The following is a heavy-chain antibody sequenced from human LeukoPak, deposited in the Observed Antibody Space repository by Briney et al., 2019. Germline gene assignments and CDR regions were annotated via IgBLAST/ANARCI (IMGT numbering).Heavy chain of an antibody. J-gene: IGHJ4*02. Sequence: GSLRLSCAASGFTFSSYWMHWVRQPPGKGLEWIGEINHSGSTNYNPSLKSRVTISVDTSKNQFSLKLSSVTAADTAVYYCARADRMATGIDYWGQGTLVTVSS. V-gene: IGHV4-34*01. CDR2: INHSGST. CDR3: ARADRMATGIDY. D-gene: IGHD5-24*01. CDR1: GFTFSSYW.